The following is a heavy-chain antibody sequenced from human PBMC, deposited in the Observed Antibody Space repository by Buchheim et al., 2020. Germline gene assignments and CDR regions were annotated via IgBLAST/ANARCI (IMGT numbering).Heavy chain of an antibody. D-gene: IGHD3-16*01. CDR1: GFTFSRYD. CDR2: ISYDGSNE. V-gene: IGHV3-30*18. Sequence: QVQLVESGGAVVQPGRSLRLSCAASGFTFSRYDMHWVRQAPGKGLEWVAVISYDGSNEYYIDSVKGRFTISRDNSKNTLYVQMNSLRAEDTAVYYCAKDFLGGYFDYWGQGSL. CDR3: AKDFLGGYFDY. J-gene: IGHJ4*02.